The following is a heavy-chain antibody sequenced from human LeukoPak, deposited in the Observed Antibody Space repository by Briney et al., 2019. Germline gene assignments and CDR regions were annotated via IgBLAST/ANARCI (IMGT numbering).Heavy chain of an antibody. CDR1: GGTFSSYA. J-gene: IGHJ4*02. Sequence: SVKVSCKXSGGTFSSYAISWVRQAPGQGLEWMGGIIPIFGTANYSQKFQGRVTITTDESTSTAYMELSSLRSEDTAVYYCAREGYYDSSGYRDYWGQGTLVTVSS. CDR3: AREGYYDSSGYRDY. V-gene: IGHV1-69*05. CDR2: IIPIFGTA. D-gene: IGHD3-22*01.